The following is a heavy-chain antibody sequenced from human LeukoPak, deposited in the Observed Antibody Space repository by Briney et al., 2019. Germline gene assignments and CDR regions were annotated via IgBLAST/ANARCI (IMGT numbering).Heavy chain of an antibody. D-gene: IGHD3-22*01. CDR3: ARVSRYYYDSSGHSDDFDY. CDR2: IYSSGRS. J-gene: IGHJ4*02. Sequence: SQTLSLTCDVSGDSISSGGYSWSWVRQPPGKGLEWIGYIYSSGRSYYNPSLQSRVTISIDTSKNEFSLKVTSVTAADTAVYYCARVSRYYYDSSGHSDDFDYWGQGTLVTVSS. CDR1: GDSISSGGYS. V-gene: IGHV4-30-4*07.